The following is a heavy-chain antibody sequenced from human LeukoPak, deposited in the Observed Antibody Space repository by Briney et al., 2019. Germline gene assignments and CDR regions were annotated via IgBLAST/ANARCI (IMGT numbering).Heavy chain of an antibody. D-gene: IGHD5-18*01. J-gene: IGHJ4*02. V-gene: IGHV1-2*02. CDR1: GYTFTGYY. CDR2: INPNSGGT. CDR3: ATTSRGYSCGQLYHFYY. Sequence: GASVKVSCKASGYTFTGYYMHWVRQAPGQGLEWMGWINPNSGGTNYAQKFQDRVPMTRDTSSSTAYMELSRLRSDDTAGYYCATTSRGYSCGQLYHFYYWGQGTLVTVSS.